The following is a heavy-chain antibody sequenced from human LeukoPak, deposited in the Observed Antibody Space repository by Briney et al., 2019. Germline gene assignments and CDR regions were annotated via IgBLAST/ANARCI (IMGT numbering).Heavy chain of an antibody. CDR2: INPNSGGT. J-gene: IGHJ6*03. CDR1: GYTFTGYY. Sequence: ASVKVSCKASGYTFTGYYMHWVRQAPGQGLEWMGWINPNSGGTNYAQKFQGRVTMTRDTSISTAYMELSSLRSEDTAVYYCARAYRFRGYYYYYMDVWGKGTTVTVSS. D-gene: IGHD3-16*02. CDR3: ARAYRFRGYYYYYMDV. V-gene: IGHV1-2*02.